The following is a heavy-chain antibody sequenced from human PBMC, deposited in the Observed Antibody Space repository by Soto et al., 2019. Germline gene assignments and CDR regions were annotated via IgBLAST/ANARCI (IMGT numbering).Heavy chain of an antibody. CDR1: GGSISKYY. CDR2: IYTSGST. D-gene: IGHD5-12*01. J-gene: IGHJ4*02. CDR3: ARERREEIHSGYDIDY. V-gene: IGHV4-4*07. Sequence: SETLSLTWTVSGGSISKYYWSWRGEPAGKGLEWIGRIYTSGSTDYNPSLNSRVTISIDTSKNQFSLKVTSVTAADTAVYYCARERREEIHSGYDIDYWGQGTLVTVSS.